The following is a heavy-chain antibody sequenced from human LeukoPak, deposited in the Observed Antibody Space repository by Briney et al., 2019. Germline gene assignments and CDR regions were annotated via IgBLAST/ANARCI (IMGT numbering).Heavy chain of an antibody. Sequence: GGSLRLSCAVSGFTFSSSYMNWFRQAPGKGLEWVGFIRSKAYGGTTEYAASVKGRFTISRDDSKSIAYLQMNSLKTEDTAVYYCTRENGNWNDGWFDPWGQGTLVTVSS. D-gene: IGHD1-20*01. CDR3: TRENGNWNDGWFDP. J-gene: IGHJ5*02. CDR2: IRSKAYGGTT. CDR1: GFTFSSSY. V-gene: IGHV3-49*03.